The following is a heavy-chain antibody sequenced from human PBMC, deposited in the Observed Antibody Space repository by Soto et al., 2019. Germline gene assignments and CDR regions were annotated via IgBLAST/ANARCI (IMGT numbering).Heavy chain of an antibody. J-gene: IGHJ6*02. D-gene: IGHD1-26*01. V-gene: IGHV3-15*07. Sequence: EVQLVESGGGLVKPGGSLRLSCAPSGLTFSNAWMNWVRQAPGKGLEWVGRIKSKTDGGTTDYAAPVKVRFTISRDDSKNTLYLQMNRLKTEDTAVYYCTTALFRTLLEGYGMDVWGQGTTVTVSS. CDR3: TTALFRTLLEGYGMDV. CDR1: GLTFSNAW. CDR2: IKSKTDGGTT.